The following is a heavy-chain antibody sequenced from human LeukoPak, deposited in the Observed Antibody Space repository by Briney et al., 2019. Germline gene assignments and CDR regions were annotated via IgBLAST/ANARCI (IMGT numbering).Heavy chain of an antibody. Sequence: ASVKVSCKASGYTFTSYYMHWVRQAPGQGLEWMGIINPSGGSTSYAQKFQGRVTMTRDTSTSTVYMELCSLRSEDTAVYYCARGRYYYDSSGFNWFDPWGQGTLVTVSS. V-gene: IGHV1-46*01. CDR3: ARGRYYYDSSGFNWFDP. J-gene: IGHJ5*02. CDR2: INPSGGST. CDR1: GYTFTSYY. D-gene: IGHD3-22*01.